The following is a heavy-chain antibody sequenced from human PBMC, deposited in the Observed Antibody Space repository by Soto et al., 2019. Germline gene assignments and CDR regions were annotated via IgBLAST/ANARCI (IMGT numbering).Heavy chain of an antibody. V-gene: IGHV4-30-4*01. CDR3: ARARLGYCSGGSCYSPYFDY. CDR1: GGSISSGDYY. Sequence: QVQLQESGPGLVKPSQTLSLTCTVSGGSISSGDYYWSCIRQPPGKGLEWIGYIYYSGSTYYNPSLKSRVTRSVDTSKNQFSLKLSCVTAADTAVYYCARARLGYCSGGSCYSPYFDYWGQGTLVTVSS. D-gene: IGHD2-15*01. CDR2: IYYSGST. J-gene: IGHJ4*02.